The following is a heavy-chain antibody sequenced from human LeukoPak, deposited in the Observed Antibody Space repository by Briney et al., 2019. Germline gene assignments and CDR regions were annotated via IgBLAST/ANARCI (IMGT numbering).Heavy chain of an antibody. D-gene: IGHD6-19*01. CDR3: ASSRRSGWYHFDY. Sequence: PSETLSLTCTVSGGSISSYYWSWIRQPQGKGLEWIGYIYYSGSTNYNPSLKSRVTISVDTSKNQFSLKLSSVTAADTAVYYCASSRRSGWYHFDYWGQGTLVTVSS. CDR2: IYYSGST. J-gene: IGHJ4*02. V-gene: IGHV4-59*08. CDR1: GGSISSYY.